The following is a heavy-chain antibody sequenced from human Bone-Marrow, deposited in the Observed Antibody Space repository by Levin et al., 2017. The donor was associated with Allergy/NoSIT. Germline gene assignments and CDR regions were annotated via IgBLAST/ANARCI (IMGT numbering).Heavy chain of an antibody. J-gene: IGHJ4*01. D-gene: IGHD6-13*01. Sequence: GGSLRLSCAASGFTFSTYAINWVRQAPGKGLEWVSSIRGSGGSTYYADSVKGRFTISRDNSKNTLYLQMNSLRVEDTAVYYCAKDISSSWSTGDLDYCGHCPLVTVSS. CDR1: GFTFSTYA. CDR3: AKDISSSWSTGDLDY. CDR2: IRGSGGST. V-gene: IGHV3-23*01.